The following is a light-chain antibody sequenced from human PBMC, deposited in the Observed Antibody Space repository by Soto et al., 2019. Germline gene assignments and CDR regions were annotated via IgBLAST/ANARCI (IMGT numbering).Light chain of an antibody. J-gene: IGLJ3*02. CDR3: TSYAGSDSWV. Sequence: QSVLTQPPSASGSPGQSVTISCTGTSSDVGGYNYVSWYQQHPGKVPKLMIHEVTKRPSGVPDRFSGSKSGNTASLTVSGLQVEDEADYYCTSYAGSDSWVFGGGTKVTVL. CDR2: EVT. V-gene: IGLV2-8*01. CDR1: SSDVGGYNY.